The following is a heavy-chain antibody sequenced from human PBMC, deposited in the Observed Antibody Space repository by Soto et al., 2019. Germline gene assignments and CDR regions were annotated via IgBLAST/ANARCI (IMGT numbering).Heavy chain of an antibody. D-gene: IGHD5-12*01. CDR3: ARASRATFRYSGYDYYGSNRYYYYYMDV. CDR2: INPNSGGT. J-gene: IGHJ6*03. V-gene: IGHV1-2*04. CDR1: GYTFTGYY. Sequence: GASVKVSCKASGYTFTGYYMHWVRQAPGQGLEWMGWINPNSGGTNYAQKFQGWVTMTRDTSISTAYMELSRLRSDDTAVYYCARASRATFRYSGYDYYGSNRYYYYYMDVWGKGTTVTVSS.